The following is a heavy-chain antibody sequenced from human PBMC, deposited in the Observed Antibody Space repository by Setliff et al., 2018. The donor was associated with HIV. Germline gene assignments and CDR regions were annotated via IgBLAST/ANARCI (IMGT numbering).Heavy chain of an antibody. CDR2: IRDTGNA. D-gene: IGHD4-4*01. J-gene: IGHJ4*02. CDR1: GGTISPYY. Sequence: SETLSLTCSVSGGTISPYYWTWIRQSPGKGPEWIGYIRDTGNAHSNPSRKSRVIISVDMSKNLFSLKLTSVTAADTAVFYCARSVMTTTNYFDYWGPGTLVTVSS. CDR3: ARSVMTTTNYFDY. V-gene: IGHV4-4*09.